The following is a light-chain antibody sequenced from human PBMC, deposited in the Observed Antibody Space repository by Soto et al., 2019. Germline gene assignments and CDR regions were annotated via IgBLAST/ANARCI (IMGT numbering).Light chain of an antibody. Sequence: ALTQPASVSGSPGQSITISCTGTGSDIGSYNYVSWYQHHPGKVPKFIIYDVTNRPSGVSDRFSGSKSGNTASLTISGLQAEDEADYYCNSYTSASTYVFGTGTKVTVL. V-gene: IGLV2-14*03. CDR3: NSYTSASTYV. CDR1: GSDIGSYNY. CDR2: DVT. J-gene: IGLJ1*01.